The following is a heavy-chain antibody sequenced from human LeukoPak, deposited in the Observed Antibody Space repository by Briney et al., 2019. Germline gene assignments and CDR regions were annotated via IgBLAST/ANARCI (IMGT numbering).Heavy chain of an antibody. J-gene: IGHJ4*02. V-gene: IGHV3-23*01. CDR3: AKRGVVIRVILVGFHREAYYFDS. CDR1: GITLSNYG. D-gene: IGHD2-21*01. Sequence: PGGSLRLSCAVSGITLSNYGMSWVRQAPGKGLEWVAGISGSGGRTNYADSVKGRFTISRDNPTNTLFLQMNSLRAEDTAVYFCAKRGVVIRVILVGFHREAYYFDSWGQGALVTVSS. CDR2: ISGSGGRT.